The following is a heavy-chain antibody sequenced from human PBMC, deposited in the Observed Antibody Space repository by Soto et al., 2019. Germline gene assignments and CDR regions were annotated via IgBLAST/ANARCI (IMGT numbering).Heavy chain of an antibody. CDR2: ISASGTST. D-gene: IGHD6-13*01. J-gene: IGHJ5*02. CDR3: AKRGHSTSWYWFDP. CDR1: GITFSNNA. V-gene: IGHV3-23*01. Sequence: EVRLSESGGGLVQPGGSLRLSCAASGITFSNNAMSWVRQAPGKGLEWVSSISASGTSTYYADSVTVRFTISRDISNNTLYLQMNSLSANATADYYRAKRGHSTSWYWFDPWGEGTLVTVSS.